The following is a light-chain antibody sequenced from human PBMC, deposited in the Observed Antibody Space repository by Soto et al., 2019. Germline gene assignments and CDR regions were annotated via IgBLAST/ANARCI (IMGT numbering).Light chain of an antibody. CDR3: AAWDDTLDAQV. CDR2: RNN. J-gene: IGLJ3*02. V-gene: IGLV1-47*01. CDR1: RSNIGRNF. Sequence: QSVLTQSPSASGTPGQRVTISCSGSRSNIGRNFAYWYQHVPGTAPRLLIQRNNERPSGVPDRFSGSQSGTSVSLAISGLRSDDEVTYYCAAWDDTLDAQVFGGGTQVTVL.